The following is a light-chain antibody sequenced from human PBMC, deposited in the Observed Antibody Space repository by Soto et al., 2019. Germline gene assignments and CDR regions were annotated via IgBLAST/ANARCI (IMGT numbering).Light chain of an antibody. CDR2: GAS. CDR1: QSINIY. V-gene: IGKV1-39*01. Sequence: IQMTQSPSSLSASVGDSVTVTCRASQSINIYLNWYQQKSGKAPTLPIYGASSLQSGVPSRFTGCGSRTDFTLAISSLQPEDFATYYCQQSYRSPYTFGQGPKLEIK. CDR3: QQSYRSPYT. J-gene: IGKJ2*01.